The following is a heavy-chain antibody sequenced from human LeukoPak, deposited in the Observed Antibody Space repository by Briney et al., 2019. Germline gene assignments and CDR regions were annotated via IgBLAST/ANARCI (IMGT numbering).Heavy chain of an antibody. D-gene: IGHD3-10*01. J-gene: IGHJ4*02. CDR3: AVSWGEWPPHAR. CDR1: GGSISSYY. V-gene: IGHV3-7*01. CDR2: IGEDGTKT. Sequence: ETLSLTCTVSGGSISSYYWSWIRQPPGKGLEWVANIGEDGTKTYYVDSVKGRFTISRDNAKNSLYLLMNSLRDEDTAVYYCAVSWGEWPPHARGAQGTRVTVSS.